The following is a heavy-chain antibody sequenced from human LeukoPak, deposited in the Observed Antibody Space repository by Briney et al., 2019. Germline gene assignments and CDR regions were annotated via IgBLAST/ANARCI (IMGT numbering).Heavy chain of an antibody. D-gene: IGHD4-17*01. J-gene: IGHJ4*02. V-gene: IGHV1-2*02. CDR2: INPNSGGT. Sequence: ASVKVSCKASGYTFTGYYMHWVRQAPGQGLEWMGWINPNSGGTNYAQKFQGRVTMTRDTSISTAYMELSRLRSDATAVYYCARETERDYGDYGYWGQGTLVTVSS. CDR1: GYTFTGYY. CDR3: ARETERDYGDYGY.